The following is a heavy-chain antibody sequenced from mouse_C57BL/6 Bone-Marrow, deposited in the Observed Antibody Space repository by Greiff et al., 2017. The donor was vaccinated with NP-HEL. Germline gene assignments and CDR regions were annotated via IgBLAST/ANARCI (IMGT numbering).Heavy chain of an antibody. J-gene: IGHJ4*01. V-gene: IGHV1-69*01. CDR2: IDPSDSYT. Sequence: VQLQQPGAELVMPGASVKLSCKASGYTFTSYWMHWVKQRPGQGLEWIGEIDPSDSYTNYNQKFKGKSTLTVDKSSSTAYMQLSSLTSEDSAVYYCAREGGELHRGYAMDFGGRGTSVTVTA. CDR1: GYTFTSYW. D-gene: IGHD2-12*01. CDR3: AREGGELHRGYAMDF.